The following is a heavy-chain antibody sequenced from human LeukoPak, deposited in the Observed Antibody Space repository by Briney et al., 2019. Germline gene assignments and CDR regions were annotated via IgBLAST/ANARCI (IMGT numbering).Heavy chain of an antibody. CDR1: GGTFSSYA. V-gene: IGHV1-69*13. CDR3: AIYEIGYCSSTSCFAFDI. Sequence: GASVKVSCKASGGTFSSYAISWVRQAPGQGLEWMGGIIPIFGTANYAQKFQGRVTITADESTSTAYMELSSLRSEDTAVYYCAIYEIGYCSSTSCFAFDIWGQGTMVTVSS. CDR2: IIPIFGTA. D-gene: IGHD2-2*03. J-gene: IGHJ3*02.